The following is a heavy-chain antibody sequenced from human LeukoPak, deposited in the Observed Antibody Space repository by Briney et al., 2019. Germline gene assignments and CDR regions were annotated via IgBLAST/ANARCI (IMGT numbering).Heavy chain of an antibody. J-gene: IGHJ6*03. D-gene: IGHD3-16*01. CDR3: ARYRGGAIAAYYYYYYMDV. Sequence: ASVKVSCKASVYTFTSYGISWVRQAPGQGLEWMGWISAYNGNTNYAQKLQSRVTMTTDTSTSTDYMEMRSLRYDDTVVYYCARYRGGAIAAYYYYYYMDVWGKGTTVTVSS. V-gene: IGHV1-18*01. CDR2: ISAYNGNT. CDR1: VYTFTSYG.